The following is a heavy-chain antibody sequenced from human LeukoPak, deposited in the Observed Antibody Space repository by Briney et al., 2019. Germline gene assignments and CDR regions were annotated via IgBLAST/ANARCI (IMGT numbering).Heavy chain of an antibody. D-gene: IGHD3-22*01. J-gene: IGHJ4*02. CDR2: IIPIFGTA. CDR3: AREMYYYDSSGYYLGSPLDY. V-gene: IGHV1-69*13. CDR1: GGTFSSYA. Sequence: SVNVSCKASGGTFSSYAISWVRQAPGQGLEWMGGIIPIFGTANYAQKFQGRVTITADESTSTAYMELSSLRSEDTAVYYCAREMYYYDSSGYYLGSPLDYWGQGTLVTVSS.